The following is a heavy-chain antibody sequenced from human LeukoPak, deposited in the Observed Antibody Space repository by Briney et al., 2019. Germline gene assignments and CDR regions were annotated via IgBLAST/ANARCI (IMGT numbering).Heavy chain of an antibody. CDR2: IYYSGST. J-gene: IGHJ6*03. V-gene: IGHV4-39*01. D-gene: IGHD3-10*02. CDR3: ARHVRRFINRLYYYYMDV. Sequence: PSETLSLTCTVSGGSISSSSYYWGWIRQPPGKGLEWIGSIYYSGSTYYNPSLKSRVTISVDTSKNQFSLKLSSVTAADTAVYYCARHVRRFINRLYYYYMDVWGKGTTVTISS. CDR1: GGSISSSSYY.